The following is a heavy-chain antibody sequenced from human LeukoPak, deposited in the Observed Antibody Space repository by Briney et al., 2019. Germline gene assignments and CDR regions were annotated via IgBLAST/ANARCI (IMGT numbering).Heavy chain of an antibody. CDR1: GVSFSGYY. J-gene: IGHJ4*02. CDR2: IYYGGSN. Sequence: PSETLSLTCSVSGVSFSGYYWSWLPQSPGKGLEWVGCIYYGGSNQYNPSLKNRVRISLDTSMNQCSLKLSSVPAADTAVYYCAIIPPGYSYGFDYWGQGTLVTVSS. CDR3: AIIPPGYSYGFDY. V-gene: IGHV4-59*08. D-gene: IGHD5-18*01.